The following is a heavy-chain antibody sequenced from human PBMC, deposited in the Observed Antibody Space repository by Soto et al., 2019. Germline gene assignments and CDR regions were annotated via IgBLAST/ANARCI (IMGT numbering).Heavy chain of an antibody. D-gene: IGHD2-2*02. J-gene: IGHJ6*02. CDR1: GFTFRNYA. V-gene: IGHV3-23*01. CDR3: ARGDCSAAGCYIHYYYGMDV. CDR2: IDRSGGTS. Sequence: GGSLRLSCAADGFTFRNYAMSWVRQAPGKGLEWVSAIDRSGGTSYYADSVKGRFTISRDNAKNTLYLQMNSLRADDTAVYYCARGDCSAAGCYIHYYYGMDVWGQGTTVTVSS.